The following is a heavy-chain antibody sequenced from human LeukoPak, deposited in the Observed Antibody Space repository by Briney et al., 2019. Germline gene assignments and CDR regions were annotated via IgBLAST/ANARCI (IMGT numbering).Heavy chain of an antibody. CDR2: MNPNSGNT. V-gene: IGHV1-8*01. J-gene: IGHJ6*02. Sequence: GASVKVSCKASGYTFTNYDVNWVRQATGQGLEWMGWMNPNSGNTGYAQKFQGRVTMTRNTSISTAYMELSSLRSEDAAVYYCARPPSIGGSYYYYGMDVWGQGTTVTVSS. CDR3: ARPPSIGGSYYYYGMDV. CDR1: GYTFTNYD. D-gene: IGHD3-10*01.